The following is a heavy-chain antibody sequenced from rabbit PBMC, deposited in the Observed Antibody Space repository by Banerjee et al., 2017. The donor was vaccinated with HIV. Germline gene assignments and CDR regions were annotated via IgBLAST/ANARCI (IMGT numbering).Heavy chain of an antibody. J-gene: IGHJ4*01. CDR2: INTSSGNT. CDR1: GFSFSNKYV. CDR3: ARDRSVGNAGYGYDL. Sequence: QEQLEESGGDLVKPEGSLTLTCTASGFSFSNKYVMCWVRQAPGKGLEWIACINTSSGNTVYASWAKGRFTISKTSSTTVTLQLTSLTAADTATYFCARDRSVGNAGYGYDLWGPGTLVTVS. V-gene: IGHV1S45*01. D-gene: IGHD6-1*01.